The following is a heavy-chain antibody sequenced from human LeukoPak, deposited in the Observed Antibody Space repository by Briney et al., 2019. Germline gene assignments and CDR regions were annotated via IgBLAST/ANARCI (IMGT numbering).Heavy chain of an antibody. CDR1: GGSISGYY. J-gene: IGHJ4*02. D-gene: IGHD3-9*01. CDR3: ARDTSLFAGYFDY. Sequence: PSETLSLTCTVSGGSISGYYWSWMRQPAGKGLEWIGRIYTSGSTSYSPSLKSRVTMSVDTSKNQISLTFISVAAADTAVYYCARDTSLFAGYFDYWGQGALVTVSS. V-gene: IGHV4-4*07. CDR2: IYTSGST.